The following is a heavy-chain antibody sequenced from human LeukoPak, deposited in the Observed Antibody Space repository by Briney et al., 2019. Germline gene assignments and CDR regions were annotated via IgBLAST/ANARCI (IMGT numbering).Heavy chain of an antibody. J-gene: IGHJ5*02. D-gene: IGHD5-24*01. CDR3: AREGESAEMATP. V-gene: IGHV1-69*13. Sequence: GASVKVSCKASGYTFTSYGISWVRQAPGQGLEWMGGIIPIFGTANYAQKFQGRVTITADESTSTAYMELSSLRSEDTAVYYCAREGESAEMATPWGQGTLVTVSS. CDR1: GYTFTSYG. CDR2: IIPIFGTA.